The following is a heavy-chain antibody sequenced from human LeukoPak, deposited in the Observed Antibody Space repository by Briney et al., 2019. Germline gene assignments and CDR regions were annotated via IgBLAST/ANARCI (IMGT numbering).Heavy chain of an antibody. Sequence: ASVKVSCKASGYTFTSYDINWVRQATGQGLEWMGWMNPNSGNTGYAQKFQGRVTITRNTSISTAYMELRSLRSEDTAVYYCARRRRPTRAIDYWGQGTLVTVSS. J-gene: IGHJ4*02. CDR2: MNPNSGNT. CDR1: GYTFTSYD. D-gene: IGHD4-11*01. V-gene: IGHV1-8*03. CDR3: ARRRRPTRAIDY.